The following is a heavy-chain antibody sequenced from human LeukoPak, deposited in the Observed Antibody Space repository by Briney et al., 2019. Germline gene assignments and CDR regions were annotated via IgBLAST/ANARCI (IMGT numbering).Heavy chain of an antibody. CDR3: ARGVRSRGLPRRGYNWFDP. V-gene: IGHV1-2*02. J-gene: IGHJ5*02. CDR2: INPNSGGT. CDR1: GYTFTGYY. D-gene: IGHD3-16*01. Sequence: ASVKVSCKASGYTFTGYYMHWVRQAPGQGLEWMGWINPNSGGTNYAQKFQGRVTMTRNTSISTAYMELSSLRSEDTAVYYCARGVRSRGLPRRGYNWFDPWGQGTLVTVSS.